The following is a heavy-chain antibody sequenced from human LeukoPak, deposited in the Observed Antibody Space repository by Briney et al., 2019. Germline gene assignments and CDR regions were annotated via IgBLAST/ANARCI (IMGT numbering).Heavy chain of an antibody. V-gene: IGHV1-46*01. CDR3: ARVGGVGDWFDP. CDR2: INPSGGST. Sequence: ASVKVSCKASGYTSTSYYMHWVRQAPGQGLEWMGIINPSGGSTSYAQKFQGRVTMTRDTSTSTVYMELSSLRSEDTAVYYCARVGGVGDWFDPWGQGTLVTVSS. J-gene: IGHJ5*02. D-gene: IGHD3-10*01. CDR1: GYTSTSYY.